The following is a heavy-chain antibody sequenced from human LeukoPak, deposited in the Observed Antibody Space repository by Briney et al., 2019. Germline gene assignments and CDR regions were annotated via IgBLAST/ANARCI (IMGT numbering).Heavy chain of an antibody. V-gene: IGHV3-7*04. J-gene: IGHJ4*02. CDR1: GFAFSTYW. Sequence: GGSLRLSCAASGFAFSTYWMTWVRQAPGQGLEWVANIKPDGSDKYYVDSVKGRFTISRENAKNSLYLHMNSLRAEDTAVYYCARDRIQLWSHDYWGQGTLVTVSS. CDR2: IKPDGSDK. D-gene: IGHD5-18*01. CDR3: ARDRIQLWSHDY.